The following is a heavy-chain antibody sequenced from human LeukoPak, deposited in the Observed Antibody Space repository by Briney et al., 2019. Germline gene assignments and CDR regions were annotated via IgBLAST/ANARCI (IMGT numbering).Heavy chain of an antibody. Sequence: SETLSLTCTVSGGSISSYYWSWIRQSPGKGLEWIGYIYYSGSTNYNPPLKSRVTTSVDTSKNQFSLKLSSVTAADTAVYYCARGLELYYFDYWGQGTLVTVSS. J-gene: IGHJ4*02. V-gene: IGHV4-59*01. CDR3: ARGLELYYFDY. CDR1: GGSISSYY. CDR2: IYYSGST. D-gene: IGHD1-7*01.